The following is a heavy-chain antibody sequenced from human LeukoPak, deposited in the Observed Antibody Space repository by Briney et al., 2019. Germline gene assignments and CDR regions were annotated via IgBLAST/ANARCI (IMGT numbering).Heavy chain of an antibody. J-gene: IGHJ3*02. CDR2: ISSSSSYI. CDR3: ARVFSVVTRGDAFDI. CDR1: GFSFRHYG. Sequence: PGGSLRLSCAASGFSFRHYGMHWVRQAPGKGLEWVSSISSSSSYIYYADSVKGRFTISRDNAKNSLYLQMNSLRAEDTAVYYCARVFSVVTRGDAFDIWGQGTMVTVSS. D-gene: IGHD4-23*01. V-gene: IGHV3-21*01.